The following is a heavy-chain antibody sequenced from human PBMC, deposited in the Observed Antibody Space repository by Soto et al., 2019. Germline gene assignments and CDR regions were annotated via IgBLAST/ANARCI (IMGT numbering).Heavy chain of an antibody. CDR1: GFVFRTNA. CDR2: IRGSGDKT. D-gene: IGHD2-15*01. J-gene: IGHJ4*02. CDR3: ASLKIYCRGETCYSGYHDY. Sequence: DEQLVESGGDLVQPGGSLRLSCAASGFVFRTNAMSWVRQRPGQGLEWVSAIRGSGDKTYYADSVKGRFSISRDNSKNTLFLQMNSLRAEDTARYYCASLKIYCRGETCYSGYHDYWGQGTLVTVSS. V-gene: IGHV3-23*04.